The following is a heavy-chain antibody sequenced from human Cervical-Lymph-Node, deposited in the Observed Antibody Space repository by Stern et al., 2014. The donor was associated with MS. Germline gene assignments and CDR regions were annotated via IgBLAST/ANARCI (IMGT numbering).Heavy chain of an antibody. CDR3: ARDGSSGSYFDY. CDR1: GGSISSYY. CDR2: IYYSGGT. V-gene: IGHV4-59*01. J-gene: IGHJ4*02. D-gene: IGHD1-26*01. Sequence: QVQLQESGPGLVKPSATLSLTCTVSGGSISSYYWSWIRQPPGKGLEWIGYIYYSGGTNYSPSFKSRVTISVDTSKNQFSLKLNSVTAADTAVYYCARDGSSGSYFDYWGQGTLVSVAS.